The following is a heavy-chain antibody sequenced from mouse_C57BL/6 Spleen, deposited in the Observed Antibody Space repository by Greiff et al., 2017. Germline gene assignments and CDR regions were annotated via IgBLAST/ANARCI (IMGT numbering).Heavy chain of an antibody. CDR2: ISSGGSYT. D-gene: IGHD2-1*01. CDR1: GFTFSSYG. Sequence: EVKLVESGGDLVKPGGSLKLSCAASGFTFSSYGMSWVRQTPDKRLEWVATISSGGSYTYYPDSVKGRFTISRDNAKNTLYLQMSSLKSEDTAMYYCARHGEGNYVAYWGQGTLVTVSA. CDR3: ARHGEGNYVAY. V-gene: IGHV5-6*02. J-gene: IGHJ3*01.